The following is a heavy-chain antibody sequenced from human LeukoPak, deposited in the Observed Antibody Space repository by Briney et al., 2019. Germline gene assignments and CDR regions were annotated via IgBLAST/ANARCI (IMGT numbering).Heavy chain of an antibody. CDR3: AREMTALHNWLDP. CDR2: IDPTGGKT. D-gene: IGHD2-21*02. CDR1: GYTFTTYY. V-gene: IGHV1-46*01. J-gene: IGHJ5*02. Sequence: EASVNVSCKASGYTFTTYYMHWVRQAPGQGLEWMGIIDPTGGKTHYAQKFHGRLTMTRDTSTATVYMELRSLTSDDTAVYYCAREMTALHNWLDPWGQGTLVTVSS.